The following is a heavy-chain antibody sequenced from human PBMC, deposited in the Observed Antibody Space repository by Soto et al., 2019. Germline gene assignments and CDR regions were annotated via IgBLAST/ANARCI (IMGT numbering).Heavy chain of an antibody. CDR1: GDSISSGNKY. Sequence: LSVTCTISGDSISSGNKYWSWIRQPPGKGLEWIGYIFSSGTTYYNPSLRSRLTMSLDASQNQFSLKLNSLTDADTAVYFCARVPSPFDYYYAMDVWGQGTTVTVSS. D-gene: IGHD3-16*01. J-gene: IGHJ6*01. CDR2: IFSSGTT. V-gene: IGHV4-30-4*01. CDR3: ARVPSPFDYYYAMDV.